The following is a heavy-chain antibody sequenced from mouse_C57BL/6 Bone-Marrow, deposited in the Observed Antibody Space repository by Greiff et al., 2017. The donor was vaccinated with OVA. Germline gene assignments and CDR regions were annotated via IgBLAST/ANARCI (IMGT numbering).Heavy chain of an antibody. J-gene: IGHJ2*01. D-gene: IGHD1-1*01. CDR3: ARRDYYGYFDY. V-gene: IGHV1-63*01. Sequence: QVQLKESGAELVRPGTSVKMSCKASGYTFTNYWIGWAKQRPGHGLEWIGDIYPGGGYPNYNEKFKGKATLTADKSSSTAYMQFSSLTSEDSAIYYCARRDYYGYFDYWGQGTTLTVSS. CDR2: IYPGGGYP. CDR1: GYTFTNYW.